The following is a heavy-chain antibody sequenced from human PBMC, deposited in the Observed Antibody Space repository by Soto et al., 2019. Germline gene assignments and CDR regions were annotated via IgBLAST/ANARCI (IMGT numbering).Heavy chain of an antibody. V-gene: IGHV4-31*03. Sequence: QVQLQESGPGLVKPSQTLSLTCTVSGGSISSGGYYWSWIRQHPGKGLEWIGYIYYSGSTYYNPSLKSRVTISVDTSKNQCSLKLSSVTAADTAVYYCARADQRFSGNEYYFDYWGQGTLVTVSS. CDR2: IYYSGST. CDR3: ARADQRFSGNEYYFDY. D-gene: IGHD3-3*01. J-gene: IGHJ4*02. CDR1: GGSISSGGYY.